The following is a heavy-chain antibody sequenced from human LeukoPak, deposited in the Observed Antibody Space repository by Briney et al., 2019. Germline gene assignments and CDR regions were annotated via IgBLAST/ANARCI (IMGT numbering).Heavy chain of an antibody. D-gene: IGHD1-1*01. V-gene: IGHV3-33*08. Sequence: GGSLRLSCAASGFTFRAYSMNWVRQAPGKGLEWVAVIWYDGSNKYYADSVKGRFTISRDNSKNTLYLEMNSLRADDTAVYYCARTVGNAFDIWGQGTMVTVSS. CDR3: ARTVGNAFDI. J-gene: IGHJ3*02. CDR2: IWYDGSNK. CDR1: GFTFRAYS.